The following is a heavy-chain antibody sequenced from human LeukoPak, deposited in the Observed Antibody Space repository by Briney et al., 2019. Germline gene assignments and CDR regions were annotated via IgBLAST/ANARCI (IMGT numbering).Heavy chain of an antibody. CDR3: ASLNYYDSSGYYLQT. V-gene: IGHV1-69*13. Sequence: ASVKVSCKASGGTFSSYAISWVRQAPGQGLEWMGGIIPIFGTASYAQKFQGRVTITADESTSTAYMELSSLRSEDTAVYYCASLNYYDSSGYYLQTWGQGTLVTVSS. CDR2: IIPIFGTA. D-gene: IGHD3-22*01. CDR1: GGTFSSYA. J-gene: IGHJ5*02.